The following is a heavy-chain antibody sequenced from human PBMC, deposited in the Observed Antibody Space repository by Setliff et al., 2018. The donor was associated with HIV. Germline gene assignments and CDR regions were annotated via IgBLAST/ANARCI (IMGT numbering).Heavy chain of an antibody. CDR2: ISAYNGNT. D-gene: IGHD2-15*01. CDR3: ASSEESRVVVAALDY. J-gene: IGHJ4*02. CDR1: GYTFTSYD. Sequence: ASVKVSCKASGYTFTSYDISWVRQAPGQGLEWMGWISAYNGNTNYAQKLQGRVTMTTDTSTRTAYMELGSLRSDDTAVYYCASSEESRVVVAALDYWGQGTLVTVSS. V-gene: IGHV1-18*01.